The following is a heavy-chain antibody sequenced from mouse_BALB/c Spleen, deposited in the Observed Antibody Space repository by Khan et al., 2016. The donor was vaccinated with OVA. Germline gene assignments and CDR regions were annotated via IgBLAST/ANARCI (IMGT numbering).Heavy chain of an antibody. CDR3: ARGNYYGYAMDY. D-gene: IGHD1-1*01. V-gene: IGHV3-2*02. CDR2: ISYSGST. CDR1: GYSITSNYA. Sequence: VQLQQPGPGLVKPSQSLSLTCTVTGYSITSNYAWNWIRQFPGNKLEWMGYISYSGSTNYNPSLKSRISITRDTSKHQFFLQLNSVTTEDTATYYCARGNYYGYAMDYWGQGTSITVSS. J-gene: IGHJ4*01.